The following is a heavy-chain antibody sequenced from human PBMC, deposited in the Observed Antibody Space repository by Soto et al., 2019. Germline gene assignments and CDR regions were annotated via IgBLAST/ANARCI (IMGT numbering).Heavy chain of an antibody. CDR1: GGSISSGGYY. CDR2: IYYSGST. Sequence: PSETLSLTCTVSGGSISSGGYYWSWIRQHPGKGLEWIGHIYYSGSTNYNPSLKSRVTISLDTSKIQFSLKLSSVTAADTAVYYCARLGKYCQSIDPWGPGTLVTVSS. J-gene: IGHJ5*02. D-gene: IGHD2-15*01. V-gene: IGHV4-31*03. CDR3: ARLGKYCQSIDP.